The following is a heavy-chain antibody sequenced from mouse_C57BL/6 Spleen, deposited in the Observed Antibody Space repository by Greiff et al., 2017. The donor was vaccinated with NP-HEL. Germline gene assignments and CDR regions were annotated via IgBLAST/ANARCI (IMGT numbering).Heavy chain of an antibody. CDR3: ARDPYYGNYVYFDY. Sequence: VQLQQSGPELVKPGASVKISCKASGYSFTSYYIHWVKQRPGQGLEWIGWIYPGSGNTKYNEKFKGKATLTADTSSSTAYMQLSSLTSEDSAVYYCARDPYYGNYVYFDYWGQGTTLTVSS. CDR1: GYSFTSYY. V-gene: IGHV1-66*01. D-gene: IGHD2-10*01. J-gene: IGHJ2*01. CDR2: IYPGSGNT.